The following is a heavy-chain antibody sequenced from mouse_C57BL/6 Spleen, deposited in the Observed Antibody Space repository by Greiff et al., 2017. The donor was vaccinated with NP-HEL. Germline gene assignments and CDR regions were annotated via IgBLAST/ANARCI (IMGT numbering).Heavy chain of an antibody. Sequence: QVQLQQSGAELARPGASVKLSCKASGYTFTSYGISWVKQRTGQGLEWIGEIYPRRGNTYYNEKFKGKATLTADKSSSTAYMELRSLTSEDSAVYFCAKYYTAYWGQGTLVTVSA. J-gene: IGHJ3*01. CDR2: IYPRRGNT. CDR3: AKYYTAY. V-gene: IGHV1-81*01. D-gene: IGHD2-12*01. CDR1: GYTFTSYG.